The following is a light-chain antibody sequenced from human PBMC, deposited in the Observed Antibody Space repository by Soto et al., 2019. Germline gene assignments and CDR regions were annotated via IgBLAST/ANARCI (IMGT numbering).Light chain of an antibody. V-gene: IGKV3-15*01. Sequence: EIVMTQAPATLSVSPGERATLSCRARQSVSSNLAWYQQKPGQAPRLLIYAASTWATGIPARFSGSGSGTEFTLTISSLQSEDFAVYDCQQYNNWYTFGQGTKLEIK. CDR3: QQYNNWYT. J-gene: IGKJ2*01. CDR2: AAS. CDR1: QSVSSN.